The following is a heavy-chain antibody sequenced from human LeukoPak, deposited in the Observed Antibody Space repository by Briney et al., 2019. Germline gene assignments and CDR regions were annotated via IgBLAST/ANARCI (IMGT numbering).Heavy chain of an antibody. V-gene: IGHV4-34*01. CDR3: ARGLRAAHFDY. D-gene: IGHD6-13*01. J-gene: IGHJ4*02. CDR1: GGSFSGYY. Sequence: SETLSLTCAVYGGSFSGYYWSWIRQPPGKGLEWIGEINHSGSTNYNPSLKSRVTISVDTSKNQFSLKLSSVTVADTAVYYCARGLRAAHFDYWGQGTLVTVSS. CDR2: INHSGST.